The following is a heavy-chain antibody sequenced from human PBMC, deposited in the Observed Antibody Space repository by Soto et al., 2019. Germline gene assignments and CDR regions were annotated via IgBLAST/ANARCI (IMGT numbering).Heavy chain of an antibody. J-gene: IGHJ5*02. D-gene: IGHD6-19*01. CDR1: GGSISSYY. V-gene: IGHV4-59*01. CDR2: IYYSGST. Sequence: PSETLSLTCTVSGGSISSYYWSWIRQPPGKGLEWIGYIYYSGSTSYNPSLKSRVTISVDTSKNQFSLKLSSVTAADTAVYYCARDLSSGWWSSWGQGTLVTVSS. CDR3: ARDLSSGWWSS.